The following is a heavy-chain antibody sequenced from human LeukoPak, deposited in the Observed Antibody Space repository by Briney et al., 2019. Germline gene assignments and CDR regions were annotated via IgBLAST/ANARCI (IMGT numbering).Heavy chain of an antibody. J-gene: IGHJ5*02. D-gene: IGHD2-15*01. V-gene: IGHV1-2*02. CDR3: ARDGSGLGYCSGGNCWFDP. CDR2: INPNSGGT. CDR1: GYTFTGHY. Sequence: ASVTVSCKASGYTFTGHYMHWVRQARGQGLEWMGRINPNSGGTYYAEKFQGRVTMTSDTSINTAYMDLGSLTSDDAAVYYCARDGSGLGYCSGGNCWFDPWGQGTLVTVSS.